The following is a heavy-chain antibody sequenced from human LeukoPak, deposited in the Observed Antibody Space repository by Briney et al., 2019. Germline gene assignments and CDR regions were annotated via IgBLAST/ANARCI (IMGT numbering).Heavy chain of an antibody. CDR1: GASVTSGNYF. CDR2: IQHSGSA. CDR3: ARRDDYGVNY. J-gene: IGHJ4*02. V-gene: IGHV4-30-2*01. Sequence: SETLSLTCAVSGASVTSGNYFWSWIRQPPGKGLEWIGYIQHSGSAYYTPSLKSRVTISVDTSKNQFSLKLSSVTAADTAVYYCARRDDYGVNYWGQGTLVTVSS. D-gene: IGHD4-17*01.